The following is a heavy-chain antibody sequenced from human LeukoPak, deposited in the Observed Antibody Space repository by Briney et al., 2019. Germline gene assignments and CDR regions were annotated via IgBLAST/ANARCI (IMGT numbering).Heavy chain of an antibody. J-gene: IGHJ3*02. Sequence: GGSLRLSCAASGFTFSSYEMNWVRQAPGKGLEWVSYISSSGSTIYYADSVKGRFTISRDNAKNSLYPQMNSLRAEDTAVYYCARERSGLLRWRGAFDIWGQGTMVTVSS. CDR3: ARERSGLLRWRGAFDI. CDR1: GFTFSSYE. CDR2: ISSSGSTI. D-gene: IGHD4-23*01. V-gene: IGHV3-48*03.